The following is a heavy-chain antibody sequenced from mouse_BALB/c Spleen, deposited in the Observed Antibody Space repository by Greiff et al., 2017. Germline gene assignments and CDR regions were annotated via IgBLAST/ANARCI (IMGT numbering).Heavy chain of an antibody. V-gene: IGHV5-6-5*01. Sequence: EVQGVESGGGLVKPGGSLKLSCAASGFTFSSYAMSWVRQTPEKRLEWVASISSGGSTYYPDSVKGRFTISRDNARNILYLQMSSLRSEDTAMYYCARGIYYDYDGFDYWGQGTTLTVSS. CDR3: ARGIYYDYDGFDY. CDR1: GFTFSSYA. CDR2: ISSGGST. J-gene: IGHJ2*01. D-gene: IGHD2-4*01.